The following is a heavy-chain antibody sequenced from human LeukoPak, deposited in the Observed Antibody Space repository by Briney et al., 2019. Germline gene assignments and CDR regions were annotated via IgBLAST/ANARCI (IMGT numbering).Heavy chain of an antibody. CDR3: ARVQELLAGDAFDI. CDR1: GFTFSSYSMN. D-gene: IGHD1-26*01. CDR2: IDYSGNT. J-gene: IGHJ3*02. V-gene: IGHV4-39*02. Sequence: GSLRLSCAASGFTFSSYSMNWVRQAPGKGLEWIGNIDYSGNTYYNPSLKSRVTVSVDTSKNQFSLKVSSVTAADTAVYYCARVQELLAGDAFDIWGQGTMVTVSS.